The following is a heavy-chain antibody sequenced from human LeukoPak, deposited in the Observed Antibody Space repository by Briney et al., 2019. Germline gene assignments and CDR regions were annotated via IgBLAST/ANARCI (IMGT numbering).Heavy chain of an antibody. V-gene: IGHV3-48*03. Sequence: GGSLRLSCAASGFTFSSYEMNWVRQAPGKGLEGVSYISSSCSTIYYADSVKGLFTISRDNAKNSLYLQMNRLRAEDTAVYYCARDQRYFDWTYYGMDVWGQGPTVTVSS. CDR1: GFTFSSYE. D-gene: IGHD3-9*01. CDR3: ARDQRYFDWTYYGMDV. J-gene: IGHJ6*02. CDR2: ISSSCSTI.